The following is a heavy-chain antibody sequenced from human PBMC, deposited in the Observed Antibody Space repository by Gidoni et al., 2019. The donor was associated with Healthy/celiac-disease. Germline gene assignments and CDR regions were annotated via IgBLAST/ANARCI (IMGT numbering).Heavy chain of an antibody. D-gene: IGHD3-3*01. V-gene: IGHV1-8*03. CDR3: ARGVTIFPPGSWYFDL. CDR2: MNPNSGNT. CDR1: GYTFTSYD. J-gene: IGHJ2*01. Sequence: QVQLVQSGAEVKKPGASVKVSCKASGYTFTSYDINWVRQATGQGLEWMGWMNPNSGNTGYAQKFQGRVTITRNTSISTAYMGLSSLRSEDTAVYYCARGVTIFPPGSWYFDLWGRGTLVTVSS.